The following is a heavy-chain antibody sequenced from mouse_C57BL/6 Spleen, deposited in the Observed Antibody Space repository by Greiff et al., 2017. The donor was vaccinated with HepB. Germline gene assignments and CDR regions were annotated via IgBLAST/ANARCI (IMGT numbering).Heavy chain of an antibody. CDR1: GFTFSDYG. D-gene: IGHD1-1*01. CDR3: AWGADYYGSSRWYFDY. J-gene: IGHJ2*01. CDR2: ISSGSSTI. V-gene: IGHV5-17*01. Sequence: EVQLVESGGGLVKPGGSLKLSCAASGFTFSDYGMHWVRQAPEKGLEWVAYISSGSSTIYYADTVKGRFTISRDNAKNTLFLQMTSLRSEDTAMYYCAWGADYYGSSRWYFDYWGQGTTLTVSS.